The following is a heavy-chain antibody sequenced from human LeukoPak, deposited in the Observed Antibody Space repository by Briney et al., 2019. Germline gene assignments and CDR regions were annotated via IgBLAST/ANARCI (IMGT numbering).Heavy chain of an antibody. V-gene: IGHV3-30*04. CDR2: ISYDGSNK. D-gene: IGHD5-18*01. Sequence: QTGGSLRLSCAASGFTFSSYAMHWVRQAPGKGLEWVAVISYDGSNKYYADSMKGRFTISRDNSKNTLYLQMNSLRAEDTAVYYCARGQRRHTDMAPSFDYWGQGTLVTVSS. CDR3: ARGQRRHTDMAPSFDY. J-gene: IGHJ4*02. CDR1: GFTFSSYA.